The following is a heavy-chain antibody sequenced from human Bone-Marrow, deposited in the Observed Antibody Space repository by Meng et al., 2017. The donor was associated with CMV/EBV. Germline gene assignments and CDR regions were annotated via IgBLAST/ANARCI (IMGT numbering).Heavy chain of an antibody. CDR3: ARDTLSWNFDY. CDR2: ISAYNGNT. Sequence: ASVKVSCKASGYTFTSYGISWVRQAPGQGLEWMGWISAYNGNTKYAQKLQDRVTMTTDTSTNIAYMELRSLRSDDTAVYYCARDTLSWNFDYWGQGTLVTVSS. V-gene: IGHV1-18*04. J-gene: IGHJ4*02. D-gene: IGHD6-13*01. CDR1: GYTFTSYG.